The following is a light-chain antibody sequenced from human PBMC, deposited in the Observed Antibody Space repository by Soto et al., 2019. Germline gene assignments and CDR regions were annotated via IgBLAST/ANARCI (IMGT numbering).Light chain of an antibody. V-gene: IGKV3-15*01. J-gene: IGKJ2*01. CDR1: QSVSSN. CDR3: QQYNNWHPYT. Sequence: EIVMTQSPATLSVSPGERATLSCRASQSVSSNLAWYQQKPGQAPRLLIYGASTRATGIPARLSGSGSGTEFTHAIRSLQSEDFAVYYCQQYNNWHPYTFGQGTKLEIK. CDR2: GAS.